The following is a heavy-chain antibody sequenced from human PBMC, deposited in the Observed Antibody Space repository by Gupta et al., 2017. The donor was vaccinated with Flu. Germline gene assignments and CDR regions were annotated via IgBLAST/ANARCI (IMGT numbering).Heavy chain of an antibody. CDR2: IYSSGDT. CDR1: GASISRGSYY. D-gene: IGHD3-10*01. V-gene: IGHV4-61*02. J-gene: IGHJ4*02. Sequence: QVQLQESGPGLVKPSQTLSLTCTVSGASISRGSYYWSWIRQPAGKGLEWIGRIYSSGDTSYNPSLKSRVTISIDKSKNHLSLRLTSVTAADTAVYYCARDEGYNNPGTFGYWGQGTLVTVSS. CDR3: ARDEGYNNPGTFGY.